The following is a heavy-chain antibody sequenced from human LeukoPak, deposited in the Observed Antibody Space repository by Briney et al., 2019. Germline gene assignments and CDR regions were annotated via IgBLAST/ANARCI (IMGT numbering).Heavy chain of an antibody. CDR1: GFTLRNYA. CDR2: ISSSSSYI. V-gene: IGHV3-21*01. CDR3: ARSPAMVRGVIYYFDY. J-gene: IGHJ4*02. D-gene: IGHD3-10*01. Sequence: KPGGSLRLSCAASGFTLRNYAMSWVRQAPGKGLEWVSSISSSSSYIYSADSLKGRFTISRDNAKNSLYLQMNSLRAEDTAVYYCARSPAMVRGVIYYFDYWGQGTLVTVSS.